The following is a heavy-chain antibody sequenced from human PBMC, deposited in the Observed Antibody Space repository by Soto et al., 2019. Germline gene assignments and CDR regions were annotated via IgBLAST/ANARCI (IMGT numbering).Heavy chain of an antibody. D-gene: IGHD3-10*01. CDR3: ARVAVLWFGEPAYYLDY. Sequence: SETLSLTCTVSGGSISSGDYYWSWIRQPPGKGLEWIGYIYYSGSTYYNPSLKSRVTISVDTSKNQFSLKLSSVTAADTAVYYCARVAVLWFGEPAYYLDYWGQGTLVTVSS. CDR2: IYYSGST. V-gene: IGHV4-30-4*01. J-gene: IGHJ4*02. CDR1: GGSISSGDYY.